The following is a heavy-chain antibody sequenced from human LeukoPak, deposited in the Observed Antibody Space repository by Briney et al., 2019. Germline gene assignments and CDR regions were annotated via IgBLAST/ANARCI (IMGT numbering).Heavy chain of an antibody. D-gene: IGHD6-13*01. CDR1: GYTFTSYD. Sequence: ASVKVSCKASGYTFTSYDINWVRQATGQGLEWMGWMNPNSGNTGYARKFQGRVTMTRNTSISTAYMELSSLTPEDTAVYYCARDLPAAGAGYLDYWGQGTLVTVSS. V-gene: IGHV1-8*01. CDR2: MNPNSGNT. CDR3: ARDLPAAGAGYLDY. J-gene: IGHJ4*02.